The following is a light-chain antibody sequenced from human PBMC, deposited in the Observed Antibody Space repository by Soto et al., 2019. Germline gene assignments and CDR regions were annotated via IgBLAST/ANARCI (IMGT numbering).Light chain of an antibody. V-gene: IGKV3-15*01. J-gene: IGKJ5*01. CDR3: QQYNNWPPIT. CDR2: GAS. CDR1: QSISTY. Sequence: EIVMTQSPATLSVSPGERAPLSCRASQSISTYLAWYQQKPGQAPRLLIYGASTTATGIPARFSGSGSGTEFTLTITSLQSEDLAVYYCQQYNNWPPITVGQGTRLEIK.